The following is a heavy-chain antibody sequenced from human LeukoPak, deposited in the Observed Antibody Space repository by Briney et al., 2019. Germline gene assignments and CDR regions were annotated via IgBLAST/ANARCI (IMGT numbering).Heavy chain of an antibody. Sequence: SETLSLTCTVPGGSISSYYWSWIRQPPGKGLEWIGYIYYSGSTNYNPSLKSRVTMSVDTSKNQFSLKLSSVTAADTAVYYCARDGGYSGYEYYYYYYMDVWGKGTTVTVSS. V-gene: IGHV4-59*12. CDR1: GGSISSYY. CDR3: ARDGGYSGYEYYYYYYMDV. J-gene: IGHJ6*03. CDR2: IYYSGST. D-gene: IGHD5-12*01.